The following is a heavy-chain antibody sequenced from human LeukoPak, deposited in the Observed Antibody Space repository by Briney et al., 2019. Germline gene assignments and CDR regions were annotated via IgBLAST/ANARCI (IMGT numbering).Heavy chain of an antibody. D-gene: IGHD6-19*01. J-gene: IGHJ4*02. V-gene: IGHV3-23*01. CDR3: AKGPPVRTSGWYFFDY. CDR1: GFTFSTYA. Sequence: GGSLRLSCAASGFTFSTYAMSWVRQAPGKGLEWISLISKGGSDTFYEDSVKGRFTISRDNSKDTLYLQMTGLRAEDTAVYYCAKGPPVRTSGWYFFDYWGQGTLVPVSS. CDR2: ISKGGSDT.